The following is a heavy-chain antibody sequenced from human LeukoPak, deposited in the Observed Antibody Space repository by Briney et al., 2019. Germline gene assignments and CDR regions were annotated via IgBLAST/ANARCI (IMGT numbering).Heavy chain of an antibody. Sequence: GGSLRLSCAASGFAFRHYGMHWVRQAPGKGLEWVAFILFDGSKKYFVDSVKGRFTISRDNSNNAVSLQMNNLRTEDTAMYYCARAVDKGTGYYMDFWGQGTLVTV. CDR1: GFAFRHYG. J-gene: IGHJ4*02. V-gene: IGHV3-30*02. CDR3: ARAVDKGTGYYMDF. CDR2: ILFDGSKK. D-gene: IGHD3-22*01.